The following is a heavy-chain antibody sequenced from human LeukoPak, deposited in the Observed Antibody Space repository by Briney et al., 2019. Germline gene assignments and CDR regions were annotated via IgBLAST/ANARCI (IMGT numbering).Heavy chain of an antibody. V-gene: IGHV3-30*02. CDR2: IRYDGSNK. J-gene: IGHJ4*02. CDR1: GLIFSSYA. CDR3: AKDRSSSHWYYFDC. Sequence: PGGSLRLSCAASGLIFSSYAMHWVRQAPGKGLEWVAFIRYDGSNKYYADSVKGRFTISRDNSKNTLYLQMNSLRPEDTAVYYCAKDRSSSHWYYFDCWGQGTLVTVSS. D-gene: IGHD6-13*01.